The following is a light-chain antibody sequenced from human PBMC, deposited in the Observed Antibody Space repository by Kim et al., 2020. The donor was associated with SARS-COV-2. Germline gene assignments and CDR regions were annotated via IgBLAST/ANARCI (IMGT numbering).Light chain of an antibody. CDR3: SSYTSSSSLAVV. V-gene: IGLV2-14*01. J-gene: IGLJ2*01. CDR2: EVS. Sequence: QSALTQPASMSGSPGQSITISCTGSSSDIGSYDYVSWYQQHPGKAPQLLIFEVSNRPSGVSDRFSASKSGNTASLTISGLQTEDEAHYYCSSYTSSSSLAVVFGGGTKLAVL. CDR1: SSDIGSYDY.